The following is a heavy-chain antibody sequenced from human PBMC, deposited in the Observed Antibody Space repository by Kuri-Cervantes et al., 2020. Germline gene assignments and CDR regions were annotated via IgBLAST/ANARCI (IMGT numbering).Heavy chain of an antibody. CDR2: IYPGDSET. J-gene: IGHJ4*02. Sequence: KVSCKGSGYSFTSYWIGWVRQMPGKGLEWMGIIYPGDSETRYSPSFQGQVTISADKSISTAYLQWSSLKASDTAMYYCARPTGSWYVGQNDYWGQGTLVTVSS. CDR3: ARPTGSWYVGQNDY. CDR1: GYSFTSYW. D-gene: IGHD6-13*01. V-gene: IGHV5-51*01.